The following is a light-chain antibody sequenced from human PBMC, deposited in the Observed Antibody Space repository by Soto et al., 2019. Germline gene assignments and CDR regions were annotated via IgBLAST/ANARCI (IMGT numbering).Light chain of an antibody. CDR3: QQFKSGTWT. Sequence: IHMTQSPSTLSASFLYRVTLTFRSSQNIERWLAWYQQKPGKAPKLLLYDVSSLESGVPSRFSGSGSGTEFILTINGLQPDDFATYFCQQFKSGTWTFGQGTKVDIK. V-gene: IGKV1-5*01. J-gene: IGKJ1*01. CDR1: QNIERW. CDR2: DVS.